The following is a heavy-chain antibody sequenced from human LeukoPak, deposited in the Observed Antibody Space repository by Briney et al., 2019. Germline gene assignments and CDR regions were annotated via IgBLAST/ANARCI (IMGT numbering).Heavy chain of an antibody. V-gene: IGHV3-7*01. CDR2: IEQDGSEK. CDR3: ARADRSYESSGRDAFDI. Sequence: GGSLRLSCTASGFSFNWYWMNWVRQAPGKGLEWVANIEQDGSEKNYVDSVKGRFTMPRDNARKSVFLQMDNLRAEDTAVYHCARADRSYESSGRDAFDIWGQGTMVTVSS. J-gene: IGHJ3*02. CDR1: GFSFNWYW. D-gene: IGHD3-22*01.